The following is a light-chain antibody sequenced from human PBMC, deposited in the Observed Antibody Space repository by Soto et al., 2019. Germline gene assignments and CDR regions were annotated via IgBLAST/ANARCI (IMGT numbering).Light chain of an antibody. Sequence: QYALTQPASVSGSPGQSITISCTGTSSDLGGYNYFSWYQQHPGKAPKLIIYEVSNRPSGVSDRFSGSKSDNTASLTISGLQDEDEADYYCSSYTTSTHVFGTGTKVTVL. V-gene: IGLV2-14*01. J-gene: IGLJ1*01. CDR1: SSDLGGYNY. CDR3: SSYTTSTHV. CDR2: EVS.